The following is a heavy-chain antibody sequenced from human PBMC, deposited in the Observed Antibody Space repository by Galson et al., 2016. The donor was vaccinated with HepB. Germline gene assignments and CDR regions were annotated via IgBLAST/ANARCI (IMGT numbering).Heavy chain of an antibody. Sequence: TLSLTCTVSGGSISSRGYYWSWIRQHPGKGLEWIGYIYYSGGTYYNPSLQSRLTISLDTSKNHFSLKLDSVTAADTAVYYCAMGLCSSTSCLWDPYFDYWGQGTLVTVSS. CDR2: IYYSGGT. J-gene: IGHJ4*02. V-gene: IGHV4-31*03. CDR3: AMGLCSSTSCLWDPYFDY. D-gene: IGHD2-2*01. CDR1: GGSISSRGYY.